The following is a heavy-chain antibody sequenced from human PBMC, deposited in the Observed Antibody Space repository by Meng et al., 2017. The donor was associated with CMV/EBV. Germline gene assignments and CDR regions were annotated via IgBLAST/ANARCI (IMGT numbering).Heavy chain of an antibody. J-gene: IGHJ5*02. D-gene: IGHD6-13*01. CDR3: AHKGRRMAAAGINWFDP. Sequence: QITVEESGPTLVKPPQTLTLTCTFSGFSLSTSGVGVGWIRQPPGKALEWLALIYWDDDKRYSPSLKSRLTITKDTSKNQVVLTMTNMDPVDTATYYCAHKGRRMAAAGINWFDPWGQGTLVTVSS. CDR1: GFSLSTSGVG. V-gene: IGHV2-5*02. CDR2: IYWDDDK.